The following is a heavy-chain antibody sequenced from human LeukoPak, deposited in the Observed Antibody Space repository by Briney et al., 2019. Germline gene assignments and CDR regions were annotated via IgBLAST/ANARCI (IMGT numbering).Heavy chain of an antibody. Sequence: GGSLRLSCAASGFAFSTTDMSWVRQAPGKGLEWVSTITERGENAYYADSAKGRFTISRDNFKNTLYLQMNSLRAEDTAVYYCAKDFLDNRERPYYMDVWGKGTTVTVSS. CDR2: ITERGENA. J-gene: IGHJ6*03. V-gene: IGHV3-23*01. CDR3: AKDFLDNRERPYYMDV. D-gene: IGHD1-1*01. CDR1: GFAFSTTD.